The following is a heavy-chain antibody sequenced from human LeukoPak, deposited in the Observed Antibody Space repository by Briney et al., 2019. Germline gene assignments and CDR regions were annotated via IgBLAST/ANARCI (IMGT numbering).Heavy chain of an antibody. CDR2: IWSDGSYK. Sequence: GGSLRLSCAASGFVFSSYGMHWVRQAPGKGLEWGAVIWSDGSYKDYADSVKGRSTISRDNSKNTLYLQMNSPRAEDTAVYYCARDGGSGSPKVYFDYWGQGTLVTVSS. CDR1: GFVFSSYG. V-gene: IGHV3-33*01. D-gene: IGHD3-10*01. J-gene: IGHJ4*02. CDR3: ARDGGSGSPKVYFDY.